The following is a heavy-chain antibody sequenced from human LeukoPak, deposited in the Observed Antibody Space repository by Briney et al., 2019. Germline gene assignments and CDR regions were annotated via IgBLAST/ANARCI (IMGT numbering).Heavy chain of an antibody. CDR2: TYYRSKWYN. V-gene: IGHV6-1*01. Sequence: SQTLSLTCAISGDSVSSNSAAWNWIRQSPSRGLEWLGRTYYRSKWYNDYAVSVKSRITINPDTSENQFSLQLNSVTPEDTAVYYCARGPVVVVDNWFDPWGQGTLVTVSS. D-gene: IGHD2-15*01. J-gene: IGHJ5*02. CDR1: GDSVSSNSAA. CDR3: ARGPVVVVDNWFDP.